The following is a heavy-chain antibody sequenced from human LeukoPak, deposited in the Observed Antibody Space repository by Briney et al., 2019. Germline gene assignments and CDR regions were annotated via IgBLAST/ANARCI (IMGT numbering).Heavy chain of an antibody. CDR3: ARATANYYFDS. V-gene: IGHV3-7*03. CDR1: GFTFSSYW. J-gene: IGHJ4*02. CDR2: IKQDGSEK. D-gene: IGHD1-14*01. Sequence: GGSLRLSCAASGFTFSSYWMSWVRQAPGKGLEWVANIKQDGSEKYYVDSVKGRFTISRDNAKNSLYLQMNSLKTEDTAVYYCARATANYYFDSWGQGTLVTVSS.